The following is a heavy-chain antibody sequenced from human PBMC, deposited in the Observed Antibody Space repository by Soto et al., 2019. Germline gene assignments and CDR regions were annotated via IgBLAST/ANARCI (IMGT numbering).Heavy chain of an antibody. J-gene: IGHJ6*04. CDR2: ISYDGSNT. D-gene: IGHD3-10*01. CDR1: GFTFSNYA. V-gene: IGHV3-30*18. CDR3: GEDSRVRDVMGV. Sequence: QVQLVESGGGVVQPGRSLRLSCAASGFTFSNYAVHWVRQAPGKGLEWVALISYDGSNTYYADSVKGRFTISRDNSENKLYLRMISLRAEVTAMYYCGEDSRVRDVMGVWAEGTTVIVSS.